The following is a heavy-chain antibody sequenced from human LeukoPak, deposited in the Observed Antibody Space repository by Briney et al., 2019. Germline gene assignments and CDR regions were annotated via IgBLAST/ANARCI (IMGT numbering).Heavy chain of an antibody. CDR3: ARDQFDSSGWFDY. D-gene: IGHD6-19*01. Sequence: SYISSSGSTIYYADSVKGRFTISRDNAKNSLYLQMNSLRAEDTAVYYCARDQFDSSGWFDYWGQGTLVTVSS. J-gene: IGHJ4*02. CDR2: ISSSGSTI. V-gene: IGHV3-48*03.